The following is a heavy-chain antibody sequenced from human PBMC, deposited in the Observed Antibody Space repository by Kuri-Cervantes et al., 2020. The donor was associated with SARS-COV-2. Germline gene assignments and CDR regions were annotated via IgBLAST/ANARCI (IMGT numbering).Heavy chain of an antibody. J-gene: IGHJ5*02. D-gene: IGHD2-2*01. CDR1: GFTFSSYS. Sequence: GESLKISCAASGFTFSSYSMNWVRQAPGKGLEWDSYISSSSSYIYYADSVKGRFTISRDNAKNSLYLQMNSLRAEDTAVYYCARGGAIVVVPAAKGWFDPWGQGTLVTVSS. V-gene: IGHV3-21*05. CDR2: ISSSSSYI. CDR3: ARGGAIVVVPAAKGWFDP.